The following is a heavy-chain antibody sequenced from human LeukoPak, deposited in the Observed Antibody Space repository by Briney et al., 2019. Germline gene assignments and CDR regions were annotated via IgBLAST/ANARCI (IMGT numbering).Heavy chain of an antibody. CDR2: IKQDGSEK. CDR3: VRDFSGAMVTW. D-gene: IGHD5-18*01. CDR1: GFTFSNYW. V-gene: IGHV3-7*01. J-gene: IGHJ4*02. Sequence: GGSLKLSCAASGFTFSNYWMSWVRQAPGKGLEWVANIKQDGSEKNYVDSVKGRFTISRDNAKNSLYLQMNSLRAEDTAVYYCVRDFSGAMVTWWGQGTLVIVSS.